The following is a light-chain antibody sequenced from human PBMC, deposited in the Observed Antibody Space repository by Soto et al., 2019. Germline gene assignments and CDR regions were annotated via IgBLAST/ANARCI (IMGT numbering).Light chain of an antibody. J-gene: IGKJ5*01. CDR2: AAS. CDR1: QSISNY. V-gene: IGKV1-39*01. CDR3: QQSYSTPSST. Sequence: DIQMTQSPSSLSASVGDRVTITCRASQSISNYLNWYQQKPGKAPKLLIYAASSLQSEVPSRFSGSGSGTDFTLTISSLQPEDFATYYCQQSYSTPSSTFGQGTRLEIK.